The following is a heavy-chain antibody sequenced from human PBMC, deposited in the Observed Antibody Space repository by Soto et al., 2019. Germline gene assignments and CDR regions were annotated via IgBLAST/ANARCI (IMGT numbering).Heavy chain of an antibody. CDR2: TYYRSKWYN. Sequence: TLSLTCAISGDSVSSNNPTWNWIRQSPSRGLEWLGRTYYRSKWYNDYALSVKNRITVNPDTSKNQFSLQLNSVTPEDTAVYYCARGAWGSMDCWGQGTLVTVSS. V-gene: IGHV6-1*01. CDR3: ARGAWGSMDC. J-gene: IGHJ4*02. D-gene: IGHD7-27*01. CDR1: GDSVSSNNPT.